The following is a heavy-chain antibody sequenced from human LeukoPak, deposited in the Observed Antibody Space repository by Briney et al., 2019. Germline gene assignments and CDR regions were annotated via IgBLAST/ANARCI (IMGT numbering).Heavy chain of an antibody. V-gene: IGHV3-7*04. CDR3: ARGGGLDV. J-gene: IGHJ6*02. Sequence: GGSLRLSCAASGFTFSSYWMNWARQAPGKGLEWVASVNHNGNVNYYVDSVKGRFTISRDNAKNSLYLQMSNLRAEDTALYFSARGGGLDVWGQGATVTVSS. CDR2: VNHNGNVN. CDR1: GFTFSSYW.